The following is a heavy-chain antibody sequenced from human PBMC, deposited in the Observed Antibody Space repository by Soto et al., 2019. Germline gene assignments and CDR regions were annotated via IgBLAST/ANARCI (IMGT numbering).Heavy chain of an antibody. CDR1: GFSLRTSGVG. Sequence: QITLKESGPTLVKPTQTLTLTCIFSGFSLRTSGVGVGWIRQPPGKALEWLGFIYWNDDKRYSPSLKSRITITKDTSKSQVVLTMTNMDPVDTATYYCAKSGSSGWYGWFDPWGQGTLVTVSS. CDR3: AKSGSSGWYGWFDP. D-gene: IGHD6-19*01. CDR2: IYWNDDK. V-gene: IGHV2-5*01. J-gene: IGHJ5*02.